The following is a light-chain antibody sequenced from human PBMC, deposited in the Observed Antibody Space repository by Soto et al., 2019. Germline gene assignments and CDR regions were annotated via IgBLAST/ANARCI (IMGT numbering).Light chain of an antibody. CDR2: EVT. J-gene: IGLJ1*01. CDR3: CSYAGSSLYV. Sequence: QSALTQPASVSGSPGQSITISCTGTISDVGSYNLVSWYQQHPGKAPKLMIYEVTKRPSGVSNRFSGSKSGNTASLTISGLQAEDEADYYCCSYAGSSLYVFGTGTKVTVL. V-gene: IGLV2-23*02. CDR1: ISDVGSYNL.